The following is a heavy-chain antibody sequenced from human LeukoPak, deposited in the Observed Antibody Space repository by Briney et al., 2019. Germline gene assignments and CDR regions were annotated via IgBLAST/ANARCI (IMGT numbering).Heavy chain of an antibody. D-gene: IGHD1-26*01. CDR1: GFTFDDYT. J-gene: IGHJ4*02. V-gene: IGHV3-43*01. CDR3: AKGHIVGAITEFDY. CDR2: ISWDGGST. Sequence: PGGSLRLSCAASGFTFDDYTMHWVRQTPGKGLEWVSLISWDGGSTYYADSVKGRFTISRDNSKNSLYLQMNSLRTEDTAMYYCAKGHIVGAITEFDYWGQGTLVTVSS.